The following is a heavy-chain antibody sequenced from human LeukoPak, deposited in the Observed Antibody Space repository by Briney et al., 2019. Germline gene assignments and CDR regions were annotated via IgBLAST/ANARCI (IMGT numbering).Heavy chain of an antibody. J-gene: IGHJ3*02. V-gene: IGHV4-61*02. CDR3: ARTFYYDSSGYYSDAFDI. CDR2: IYTSGST. Sequence: SETLSLTCTVSGGSISSGSYYWSWIRQPAGKGQEWIGRIYTSGSTNYNPSLKSRVTISVDTSKNQFSLKLSSVTAADTAVYYCARTFYYDSSGYYSDAFDIWGQGTMVTVSS. D-gene: IGHD3-22*01. CDR1: GGSISSGSYY.